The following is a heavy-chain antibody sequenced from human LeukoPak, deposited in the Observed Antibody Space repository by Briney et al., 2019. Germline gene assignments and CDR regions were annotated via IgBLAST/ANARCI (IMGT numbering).Heavy chain of an antibody. V-gene: IGHV3-7*03. CDR2: INHNGNVN. J-gene: IGHJ6*02. Sequence: PGVSLRLSCAASGFTFSSYWMNRARQAPGKGLEWVASINHNGNVNYYVDSVKGRFTISRDNAKNSLYLQMSNLRAEDTAVYFCARGGGLDVWGQGATVTVSS. D-gene: IGHD3-16*01. CDR1: GFTFSSYW. CDR3: ARGGGLDV.